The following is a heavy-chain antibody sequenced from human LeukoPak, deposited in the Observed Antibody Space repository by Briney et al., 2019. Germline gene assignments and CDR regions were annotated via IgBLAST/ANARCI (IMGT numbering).Heavy chain of an antibody. CDR2: VSSTGST. CDR1: GGSINNYF. Sequence: TSETLSLTCNVFGGSINNYFWSWIRQPAGKGLVWIGRVSSTGSTHYNPSLNSRVTISVDKSKNLFSLKMKSVTAADTAVYYCAREQTTGFENWGQGTLVTVFS. J-gene: IGHJ4*02. CDR3: AREQTTGFEN. D-gene: IGHD4-17*01. V-gene: IGHV4-4*07.